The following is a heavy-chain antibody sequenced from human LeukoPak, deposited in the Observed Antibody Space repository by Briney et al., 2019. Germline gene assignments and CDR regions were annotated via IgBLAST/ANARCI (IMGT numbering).Heavy chain of an antibody. CDR3: ARGLPVWCSSTSCILQGTRYFDY. V-gene: IGHV4-38-2*01. Sequence: PTETLALTCDVSGYSISSGYYWGWIRQTPGKGLEWIGSIYHSGSTYYNPSLKSRVTISVDTSKNQFSLKLSSVTAADTAVYYCARGLPVWCSSTSCILQGTRYFDYWGQGTLVTVSS. D-gene: IGHD2-2*01. J-gene: IGHJ4*02. CDR1: GYSISSGYY. CDR2: IYHSGST.